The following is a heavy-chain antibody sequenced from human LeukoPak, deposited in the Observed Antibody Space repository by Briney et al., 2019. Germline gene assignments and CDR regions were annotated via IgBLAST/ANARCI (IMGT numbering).Heavy chain of an antibody. CDR1: GYTFTNYD. CDR3: ARDNSVRDEAWWFNP. J-gene: IGHJ5*02. V-gene: IGHV1-8*01. CDR2: MNPKSGTT. Sequence: GASVKVSCNASGYTFTNYDINWVRQATGQGLEWMGWMNPKSGTTDYAQKFRGRVTMSSDTSINTAYMELSSLRSEDTAVYYCARDNSVRDEAWWFNPWGQGTLVTVSS. D-gene: IGHD5-24*01.